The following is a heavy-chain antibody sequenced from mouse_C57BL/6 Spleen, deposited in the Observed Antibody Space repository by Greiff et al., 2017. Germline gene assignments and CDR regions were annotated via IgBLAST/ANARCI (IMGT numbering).Heavy chain of an antibody. CDR2: INYDGSST. J-gene: IGHJ4*01. V-gene: IGHV5-16*01. Sequence: VQLKESEGGLVQPGSSMKLSCTASGFTFSDYYMAWVRQVPEKGLEWVANINYDGSSTYYLDSLKSRFIISRDNAKNILYLQMSSLKSEDTATYYCARVLYYDYAMDYWGQGTSVTVSS. D-gene: IGHD2-1*01. CDR3: ARVLYYDYAMDY. CDR1: GFTFSDYY.